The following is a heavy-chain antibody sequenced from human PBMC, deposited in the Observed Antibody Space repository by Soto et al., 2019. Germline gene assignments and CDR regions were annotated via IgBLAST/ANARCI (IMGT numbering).Heavy chain of an antibody. CDR2: ISSSSSTI. CDR1: GFTFSSYS. Sequence: QSGGSLRLSCAASGFTFSSYSMNWVRQAPGKGLEWVSYISSSSSTIYYADSVKGRSTISRDNAKNSLYLQMNSLRAEDTAVYYCAFHNWNYGFWFDPWGQGTLVTVSS. CDR3: AFHNWNYGFWFDP. V-gene: IGHV3-48*01. J-gene: IGHJ5*02. D-gene: IGHD1-7*01.